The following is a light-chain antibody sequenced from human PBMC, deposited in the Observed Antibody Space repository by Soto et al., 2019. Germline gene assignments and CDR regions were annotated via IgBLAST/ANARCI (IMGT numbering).Light chain of an antibody. CDR2: AAS. Sequence: PLTQSPSSLSASVGDRVTITCRASQDITNYLGWYQQRSGKAPRLLIYAASTLQRGVPSRFSGSGSGTDFTLTISSLQPEDFVTYYCQHLTGTFGQGTTLEIK. V-gene: IGKV1-9*01. CDR1: QDITNY. J-gene: IGKJ2*01. CDR3: QHLTGT.